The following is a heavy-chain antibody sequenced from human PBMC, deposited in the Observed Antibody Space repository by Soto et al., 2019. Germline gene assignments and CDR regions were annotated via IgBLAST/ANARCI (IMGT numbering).Heavy chain of an antibody. D-gene: IGHD2-15*01. Sequence: QVQLVESGGGVVQPGGSLRLSCAASGFTFSSYGMHWVRQAPGKGLEWVAVKSYDGSNKYYADSVKGRFTISRDNSKNTLYLQMNSLRAEDTAVYYCAKDLGRIGYYYYGMDVWGQGTTVTVSS. J-gene: IGHJ6*02. V-gene: IGHV3-30*18. CDR2: KSYDGSNK. CDR1: GFTFSSYG. CDR3: AKDLGRIGYYYYGMDV.